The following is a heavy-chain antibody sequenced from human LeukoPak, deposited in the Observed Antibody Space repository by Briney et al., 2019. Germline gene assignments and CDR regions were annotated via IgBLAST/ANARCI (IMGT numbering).Heavy chain of an antibody. CDR3: ARGRVYDYVWGSYRTYFDY. CDR2: INHSGST. Sequence: SETLSLTCAVYGGPFSGYYWSWIRQPPGKGLEWIGEINHSGSTNYNPSLKSRVTISVDTSKNQFSLKLSSVTAADTAVYYCARGRVYDYVWGSYRTYFDYWGQGTLVTVSS. D-gene: IGHD3-16*02. J-gene: IGHJ4*02. CDR1: GGPFSGYY. V-gene: IGHV4-34*01.